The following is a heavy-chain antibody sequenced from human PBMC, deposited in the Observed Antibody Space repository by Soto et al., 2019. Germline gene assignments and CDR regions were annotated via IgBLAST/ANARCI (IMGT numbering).Heavy chain of an antibody. Sequence: GSLRLSCAASGFTFSSYAMSWVRQAPGKGLEWVSAISGSGGSTYYADSVKGRFTISRDNSKNTLYLQMSSLRAEDTAVYYCAKDLEAMVLFYYYYGMDVWGQGTTVTVSS. J-gene: IGHJ6*02. CDR1: GFTFSSYA. V-gene: IGHV3-23*01. CDR2: ISGSGGST. CDR3: AKDLEAMVLFYYYYGMDV. D-gene: IGHD5-18*01.